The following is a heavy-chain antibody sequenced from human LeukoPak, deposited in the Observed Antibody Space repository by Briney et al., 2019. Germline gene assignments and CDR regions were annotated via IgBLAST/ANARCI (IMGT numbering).Heavy chain of an antibody. J-gene: IGHJ6*02. V-gene: IGHV3-30-3*01. CDR2: ISYDGSNK. Sequence: GGSLRLSCAASGFTFSSYAMHWARQAPGKGLEWVAVISYDGSNKYYADSVKGRFTISRDNSKNTLYLQMNSLRAEDTAVYYCAREWGIVVVPAATKNYGMDVWGQGTTVTVSS. CDR3: AREWGIVVVPAATKNYGMDV. D-gene: IGHD2-2*01. CDR1: GFTFSSYA.